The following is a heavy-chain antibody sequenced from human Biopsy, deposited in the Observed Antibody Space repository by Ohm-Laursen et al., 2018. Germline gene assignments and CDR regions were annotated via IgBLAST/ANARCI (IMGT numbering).Heavy chain of an antibody. J-gene: IGHJ5*02. D-gene: IGHD2/OR15-2a*01. CDR1: GGSINGGSYY. CDR2: IYYSGNT. V-gene: IGHV4-61*01. Sequence: GTLSLTCTVSGGSINGGSYYWSWLRQPPGKGLEWIGYIYYSGNTHYNPSLKSRVTMSIDTSKNQFPLRLSSVTSADTAVYYCAREDYYTWFDPWGQGTLVTVSS. CDR3: AREDYYTWFDP.